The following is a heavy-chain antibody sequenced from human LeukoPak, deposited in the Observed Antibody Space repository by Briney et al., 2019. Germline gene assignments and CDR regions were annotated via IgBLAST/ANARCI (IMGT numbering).Heavy chain of an antibody. CDR3: ARLSANSSAYFFDY. CDR2: IYRGGST. CDR1: VFTVGSNY. D-gene: IGHD3-22*01. J-gene: IGHJ4*02. V-gene: IGHV3-66*04. Sequence: GGSLRLSCAASVFTVGSNYMSWVRQAPGKGLEWVSIIYRGGSTNYADSVKGRFTISRDTSKNTLYLQMNSLRAEDTAVYYCARLSANSSAYFFDYWGQGTLVTVSS.